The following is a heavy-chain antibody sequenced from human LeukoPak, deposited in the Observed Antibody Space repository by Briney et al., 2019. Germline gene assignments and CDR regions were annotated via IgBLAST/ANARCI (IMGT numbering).Heavy chain of an antibody. CDR2: IRYDGSNK. D-gene: IGHD3-10*01. V-gene: IGHV3-30*02. J-gene: IGHJ4*02. Sequence: GGSLRLSCAASGFTFSSYGMHWVRKAPGKGLEWVAFIRYDGSNKYYADSVKDRITISRDNSKNTQYLQMNRLRDEDTAVYYCGRRRTMVRGVPFDYWGQGTLVTVSS. CDR3: GRRRTMVRGVPFDY. CDR1: GFTFSSYG.